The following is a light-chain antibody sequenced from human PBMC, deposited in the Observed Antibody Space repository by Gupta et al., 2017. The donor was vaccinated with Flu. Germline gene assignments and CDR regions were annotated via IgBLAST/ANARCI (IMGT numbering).Light chain of an antibody. CDR3: QKSDRTPLT. CDR2: GAS. V-gene: IGKV1-39*01. Sequence: DIQMTQSPSSLSASVGDEVTITCRASQSISTYPNWYQQKPGKAPKLLIHGASTLQSGVPGRFSGSGSVADFTLTIISLQPEDFATYYCQKSDRTPLTFGGGTKVEIK. J-gene: IGKJ4*01. CDR1: QSISTY.